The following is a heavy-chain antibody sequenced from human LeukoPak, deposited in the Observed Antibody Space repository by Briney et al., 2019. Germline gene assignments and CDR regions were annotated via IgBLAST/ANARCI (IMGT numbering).Heavy chain of an antibody. CDR1: GGSFSGYY. Sequence: PSETLSLTCAVYGGSFSGYYWSWIRQPPGKGLEWIGEINHSGSTNYNPSLKSRVTISVDTSKNQFSLKLSSVTAADTAVYYCARGRNYGDYSQWGQGTLVTVSS. D-gene: IGHD4-17*01. CDR2: INHSGST. V-gene: IGHV4-34*01. CDR3: ARGRNYGDYSQ. J-gene: IGHJ4*02.